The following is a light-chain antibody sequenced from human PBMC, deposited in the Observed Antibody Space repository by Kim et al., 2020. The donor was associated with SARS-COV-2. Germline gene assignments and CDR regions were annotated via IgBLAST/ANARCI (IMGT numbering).Light chain of an antibody. CDR1: SGGIASNY. J-gene: IGLJ1*01. V-gene: IGLV6-57*03. CDR3: QSYDSSNYV. Sequence: GKSVTISCTRSSGGIASNYVEWYQQRPASAPTTVIYEDNQRPSGVPDRFSGSIDSSSNSASLTISGLKTEDEADYCCQSYDSSNYVFGTGTKVTVL. CDR2: EDN.